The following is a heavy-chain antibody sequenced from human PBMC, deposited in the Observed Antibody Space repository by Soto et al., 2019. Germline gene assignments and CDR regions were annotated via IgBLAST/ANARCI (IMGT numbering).Heavy chain of an antibody. Sequence: GGSLRLSCAASGFTFSSYAMHWVRQAPGKGLEWVAVISYDGSNKYYADSVKGRFTISRDNSKNTLYLQMNSLRAEDTAVYYCARDRVSYPSITGTTRLHYYYYGMDVWGQGTTVTVSS. J-gene: IGHJ6*02. V-gene: IGHV3-30-3*01. CDR3: ARDRVSYPSITGTTRLHYYYYGMDV. D-gene: IGHD1-20*01. CDR2: ISYDGSNK. CDR1: GFTFSSYA.